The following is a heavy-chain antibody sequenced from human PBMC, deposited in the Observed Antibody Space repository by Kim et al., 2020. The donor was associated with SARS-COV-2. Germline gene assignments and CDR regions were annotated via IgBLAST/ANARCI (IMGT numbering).Heavy chain of an antibody. CDR1: GYTLTELS. V-gene: IGHV1-24*01. CDR3: ATDRIYNWNYLGPHDAFDI. D-gene: IGHD1-7*01. J-gene: IGHJ3*02. CDR2: FDPEDGET. Sequence: ASVKVSCKVSGYTLTELSMHWVRQAPGKGLEWMGGFDPEDGETIYAQKFQGRVTMTEDTSTDTAYMELSSLRSEDTAVYYCATDRIYNWNYLGPHDAFDIWGQGTMVTVSS.